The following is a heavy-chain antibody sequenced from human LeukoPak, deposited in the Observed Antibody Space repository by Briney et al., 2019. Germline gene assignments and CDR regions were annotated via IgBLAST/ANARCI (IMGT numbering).Heavy chain of an antibody. CDR2: IIPILGIA. Sequence: ASVKVSRKASGGTFSSYAISWVRQAPGQGLEWMGRIIPILGIANYAQKFQGRVTITADKSTSTAYMELSSLRSEDTAVYYCARDRYSSGSFTTWFDPWGQGTLVTVSS. V-gene: IGHV1-69*04. CDR3: ARDRYSSGSFTTWFDP. D-gene: IGHD6-19*01. CDR1: GGTFSSYA. J-gene: IGHJ5*02.